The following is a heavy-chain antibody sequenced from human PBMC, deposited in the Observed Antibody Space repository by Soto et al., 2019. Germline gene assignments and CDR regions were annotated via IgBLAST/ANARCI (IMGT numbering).Heavy chain of an antibody. J-gene: IGHJ4*02. CDR1: GGYIRSYD. CDR2: IYSSGST. Sequence: SETISLTCTVAGGYIRSYDWSWIRQPPGKGLEWIGYIYSSGSTNCNPSLKSRLTISVDTSKNQFSLKLSSVTAADTAVYYCARGKGGYSPFDYWGQGTLVTVSS. CDR3: ARGKGGYSPFDY. V-gene: IGHV4-59*01. D-gene: IGHD2-15*01.